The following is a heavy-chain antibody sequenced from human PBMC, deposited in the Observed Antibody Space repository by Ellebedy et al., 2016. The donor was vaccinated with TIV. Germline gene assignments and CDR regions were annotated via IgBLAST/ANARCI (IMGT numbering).Heavy chain of an antibody. V-gene: IGHV3-49*03. Sequence: GESLKISCTASGFTFGDSAMSWFRQAPGKGMEWVGFIRSKAYGGTTEYAASVKGRFTISRDDSKSIAYLQMNSLKTEDTAVYFCTRDRDWYFDLWGRGTLVTVSS. CDR3: TRDRDWYFDL. CDR2: IRSKAYGGTT. CDR1: GFTFGDSA. D-gene: IGHD3-10*01. J-gene: IGHJ2*01.